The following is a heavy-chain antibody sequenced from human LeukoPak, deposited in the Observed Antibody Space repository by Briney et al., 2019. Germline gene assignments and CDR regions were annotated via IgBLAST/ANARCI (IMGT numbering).Heavy chain of an antibody. V-gene: IGHV3-23*01. CDR1: GFTSSSYA. J-gene: IGHJ1*01. CDR2: ISGSGGST. Sequence: GGSLRLSCAASGFTSSSYAMSWVRQAPGKGLEWVSAISGSGGSTYYADSVKGRFTISRDNSKNTLYLQMNSLRAEDTAVYYCAKGSTPHSMAAAVNSEYFQHWGQGTLVTVSS. D-gene: IGHD6-13*01. CDR3: AKGSTPHSMAAAVNSEYFQH.